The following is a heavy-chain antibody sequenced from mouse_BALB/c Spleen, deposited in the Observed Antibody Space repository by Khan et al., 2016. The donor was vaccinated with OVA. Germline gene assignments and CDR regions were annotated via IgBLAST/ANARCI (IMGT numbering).Heavy chain of an antibody. Sequence: QVRLQQSGAELAKPGASVEMSCKASGYTFTTYWMHWVKQRPGQGLEWIGYIDPSTGYTEYSQKFKEKATLTADKSSSTAYMQLSSLTSEDSAVYYCTRRGLYCIFTYWGQGTLVTVSA. CDR3: TRRGLYCIFTY. V-gene: IGHV1-7*01. CDR1: GYTFTTYW. J-gene: IGHJ3*01. D-gene: IGHD2-12*01. CDR2: IDPSTGYT.